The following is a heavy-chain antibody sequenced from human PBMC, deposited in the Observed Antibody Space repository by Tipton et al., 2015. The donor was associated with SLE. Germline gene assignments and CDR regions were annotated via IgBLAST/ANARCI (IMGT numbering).Heavy chain of an antibody. CDR1: GGSISSYY. Sequence: TLSLTCTVSGGSISSYYWSWIRQPPGKGLEWIGYIYYSGSTNYNPSLKSRVTISVDTSKNQFSLKLSSVTAADTAVYYCARAPVVSSSWLGFDPWGQGTLVTVSS. D-gene: IGHD6-13*01. V-gene: IGHV4-59*01. CDR3: ARAPVVSSSWLGFDP. CDR2: IYYSGST. J-gene: IGHJ5*02.